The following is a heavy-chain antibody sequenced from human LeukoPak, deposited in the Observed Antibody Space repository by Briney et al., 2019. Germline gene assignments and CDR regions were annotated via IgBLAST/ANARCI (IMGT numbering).Heavy chain of an antibody. CDR3: AKDITN. D-gene: IGHD3-3*01. CDR1: GFTFDDYA. CDR2: ISWNSGSI. J-gene: IGHJ4*02. Sequence: GGSLRLSCAASGFTFDDYAMHWVRQAPGKGLEWVSGISWNSGSIGYADSVKGRFTISRDNAKNSLYLQMNSLRAEDTALYYCAKDITNWGQGTLVTVSS. V-gene: IGHV3-9*01.